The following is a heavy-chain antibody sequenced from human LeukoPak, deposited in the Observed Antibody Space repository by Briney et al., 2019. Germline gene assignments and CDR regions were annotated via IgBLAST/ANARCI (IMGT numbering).Heavy chain of an antibody. D-gene: IGHD1-1*01. CDR3: ARDRYGAFDI. J-gene: IGHJ3*02. CDR2: INPSGGST. CDR1: GFTFTNYN. V-gene: IGHV1-46*01. Sequence: ASVKVSCKASGFTFTNYNMHWVRQAPGQGLEWMGIINPSGGSTNYAQNFQARVTMTRDTSISTAYMELSRLRSDDTAVYYCARDRYGAFDIWGQGTMVTVSS.